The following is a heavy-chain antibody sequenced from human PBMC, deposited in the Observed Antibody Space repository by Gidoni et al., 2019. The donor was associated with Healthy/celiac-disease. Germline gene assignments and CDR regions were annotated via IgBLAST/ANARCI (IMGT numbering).Heavy chain of an antibody. CDR3: AKDTQYYITMIVA. J-gene: IGHJ4*02. V-gene: IGHV3-9*01. D-gene: IGHD3-22*01. CDR1: GFTFDDYA. Sequence: EVQLVESGGGLVQPGRSLRLSCAASGFTFDDYAMHWVRQAPGKGLEWVSGISWNSGSIGYADSVKGRFTISRDNAKNSLYLQMNSLRAEDTALYYCAKDTQYYITMIVAWGQGTLVTVSS. CDR2: ISWNSGSI.